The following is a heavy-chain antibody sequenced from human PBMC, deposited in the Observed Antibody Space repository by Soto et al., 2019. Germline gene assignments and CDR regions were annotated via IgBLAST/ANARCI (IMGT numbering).Heavy chain of an antibody. J-gene: IGHJ5*02. CDR1: GGSISSSNW. V-gene: IGHV4-4*02. D-gene: IGHD6-13*01. CDR2: IYHSGST. Sequence: QVQLQESGPGLVKPSGTLSLTCAVSGGSISSSNWWSWVRQPPGKGLEWIGEIYHSGSTNYNPSLKSRVTISVAKSKNQFSLKLSSVTAADTAVYYCARDLGSSWNHNWFDPWGQGTLVTVSS. CDR3: ARDLGSSWNHNWFDP.